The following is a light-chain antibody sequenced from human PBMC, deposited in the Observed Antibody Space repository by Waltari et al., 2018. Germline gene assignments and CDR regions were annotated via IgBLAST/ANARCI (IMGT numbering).Light chain of an antibody. V-gene: IGLV1-47*01. J-gene: IGLJ2*01. CDR1: SSNIGSNY. CDR3: AAWDDSLSGPV. Sequence: QSVLTQPPSASGTPGQRVTISCSGSSSNIGSNYVYWYQQLPGTAPKLLIYRNNQRPSGFPDRFSGSKSGTSASLAISWLRSEDEADYYCAAWDDSLSGPVFGGGTKLTVL. CDR2: RNN.